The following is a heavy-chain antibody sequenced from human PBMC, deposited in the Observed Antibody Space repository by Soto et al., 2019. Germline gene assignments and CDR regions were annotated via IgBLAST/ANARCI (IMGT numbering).Heavy chain of an antibody. CDR2: IYYSGST. CDR3: ARSYYDFWSGPTGLDP. CDR1: GGSISSYY. V-gene: IGHV4-59*08. D-gene: IGHD3-3*01. Sequence: SETLSLTCTVSGGSISSYYWSWIRQPPGKGLEWIGYIYYSGSTNYNPSLKSRVTISVGTSKNQFSLKLSSVTAADTAVYYCARSYYDFWSGPTGLDPWGQGTLVTVSS. J-gene: IGHJ5*02.